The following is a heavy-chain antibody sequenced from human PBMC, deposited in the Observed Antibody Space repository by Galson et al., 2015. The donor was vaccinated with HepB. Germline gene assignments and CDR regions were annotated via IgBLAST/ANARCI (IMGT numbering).Heavy chain of an antibody. CDR2: IYWDDDK. CDR3: AHRRYPPGLRDFFGY. CDR1: GFSLSTSGVG. J-gene: IGHJ4*02. D-gene: IGHD3-3*01. Sequence: PALVKPTQTLTLTCTFSGFSLSTSGVGVDWVRRPPGKALEWLALIYWDDDKRYSPSLASRLTITKDTSRNQVVLTMTNMDPMDTATYYCAHRRYPPGLRDFFGYWGQGAQVTVSS. V-gene: IGHV2-5*02.